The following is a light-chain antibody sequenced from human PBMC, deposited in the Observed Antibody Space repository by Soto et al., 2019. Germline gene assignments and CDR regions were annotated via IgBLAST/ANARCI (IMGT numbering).Light chain of an antibody. CDR1: SGHSSYA. CDR2: VNSDGSH. V-gene: IGLV4-69*01. J-gene: IGLJ1*01. CDR3: QTWGTGIHV. Sequence: QLVLTQSPSASASLGASVKLTCTLSSGHSSYAIAWHQQQPEKGPRYLMKVNSDGSHSKGDGIPDRFSGSSSGAERYLTISSLQSDDEADYYCQTWGTGIHVFGTGTKVTVL.